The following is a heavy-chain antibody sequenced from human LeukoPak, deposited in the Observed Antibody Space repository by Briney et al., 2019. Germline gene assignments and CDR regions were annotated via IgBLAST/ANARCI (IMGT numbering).Heavy chain of an antibody. D-gene: IGHD3-10*01. V-gene: IGHV3-23*01. Sequence: GGSLRLSCAVSGFTFSSYAMSWVRQAPGKGLEWVSAISGSGGSTYYAGSVKGRFTISRDNSKNTVYLQMNSLRDEDTAVYYCAKSQGSMVRGFGGSYYFDYWGQGTLVSVSS. CDR2: ISGSGGST. CDR1: GFTFSSYA. J-gene: IGHJ4*02. CDR3: AKSQGSMVRGFGGSYYFDY.